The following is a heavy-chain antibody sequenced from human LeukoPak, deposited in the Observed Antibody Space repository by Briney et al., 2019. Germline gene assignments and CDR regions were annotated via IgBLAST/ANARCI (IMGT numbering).Heavy chain of an antibody. D-gene: IGHD3-22*01. V-gene: IGHV1-8*01. CDR3: ARGFPYYYDSSGNNMGY. CDR2: MNPNSGNT. CDR1: GYTFTSYD. Sequence: ASVKVSCKASGYTFTSYDINWVRQATGQGLGWMGWMNPNSGNTGYAQKFQGRVTMTRNTSISTAYMELSSLRSEDTAVYYCARGFPYYYDSSGNNMGYWGQGTLVTVSS. J-gene: IGHJ4*02.